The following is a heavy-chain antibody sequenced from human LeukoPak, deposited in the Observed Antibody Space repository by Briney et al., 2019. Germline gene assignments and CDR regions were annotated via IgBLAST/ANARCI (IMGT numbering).Heavy chain of an antibody. CDR3: ARGADIDYRKVYYFDY. J-gene: IGHJ4*02. CDR1: GGSISSYY. D-gene: IGHD4-11*01. CDR2: IYYSGST. V-gene: IGHV4-59*01. Sequence: SETLSLTCTVSGGSISSYYWSWIRQPPGKGLEWIGYIYYSGSTNYNPSLKSRVTISVDTPKIQFSLNVISVTAADTAVYYCARGADIDYRKVYYFDYWGQGTLVSVSS.